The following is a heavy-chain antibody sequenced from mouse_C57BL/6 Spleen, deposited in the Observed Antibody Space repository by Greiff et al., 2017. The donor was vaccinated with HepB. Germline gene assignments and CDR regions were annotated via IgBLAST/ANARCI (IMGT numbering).Heavy chain of an antibody. CDR3: ARTARIKY. J-gene: IGHJ2*01. D-gene: IGHD1-2*01. Sequence: EVQLQESGPGLVKPSQSLSLTCTVTGYSITSGYGWNWIRQFPGNKLEWMGYISYSGSTNYNPSLKSRFSIPRDTSKNQFVLQLNSVTTEDTATYYCARTARIKYWGQGTTLTVSS. CDR1: GYSITSGYG. CDR2: ISYSGST. V-gene: IGHV3-2*02.